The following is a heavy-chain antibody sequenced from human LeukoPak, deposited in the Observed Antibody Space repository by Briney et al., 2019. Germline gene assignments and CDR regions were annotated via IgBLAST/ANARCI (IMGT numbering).Heavy chain of an antibody. D-gene: IGHD1-26*01. CDR3: TRESGAFSPFGF. CDR1: GGSITTTNW. J-gene: IGHJ4*02. CDR2: VHLSGAT. V-gene: IGHV4-4*02. Sequence: PSGTLSLTCAVSGGSITTTNWWSWVRQPPGKGLEWIGEVHLSGATNYNPSLESRVSMSIDKSKNHLSLEVTSVTAADTANYYCTRESGAFSPFGFWGQGTLVTVSS.